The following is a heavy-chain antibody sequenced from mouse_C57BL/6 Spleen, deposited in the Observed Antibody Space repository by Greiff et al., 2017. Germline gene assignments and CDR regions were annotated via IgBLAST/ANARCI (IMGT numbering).Heavy chain of an antibody. V-gene: IGHV1-55*01. CDR2: IYPGSGST. CDR3: ARPGRTEQLGGLDY. D-gene: IGHD3-1*01. CDR1: GYTFTSYW. J-gene: IGHJ2*01. Sequence: QVQLQQPGAELVKPGASVKMSCKASGYTFTSYWINWVKQRPGQGLEWIGDIYPGSGSTNYNEKFKSKATLTVDTSSSPAYMQLSSLTSKDYAVYDCARPGRTEQLGGLDYWGQGTTLTVSS.